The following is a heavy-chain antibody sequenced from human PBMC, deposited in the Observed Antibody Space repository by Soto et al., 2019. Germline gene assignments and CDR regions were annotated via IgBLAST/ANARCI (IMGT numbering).Heavy chain of an antibody. CDR2: IMPLLNTA. J-gene: IGHJ6*02. CDR3: ASGKPATFGGVTVYYFYGMDV. V-gene: IGHV1-69*13. D-gene: IGHD3-16*02. Sequence: GASGQVSCQASGGTFRNYAFSLMRHGPVQVLLWVGDIMPLLNTADHALKFQGRVTITADESTSTVYMELSSLRSDDTAIYYCASGKPATFGGVTVYYFYGMDVWGQGTTVTVSS. CDR1: GGTFRNYA.